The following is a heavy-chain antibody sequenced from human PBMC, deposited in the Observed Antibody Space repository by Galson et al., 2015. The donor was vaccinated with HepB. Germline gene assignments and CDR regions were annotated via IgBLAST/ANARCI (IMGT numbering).Heavy chain of an antibody. CDR2: ISGSGGST. D-gene: IGHD5-24*01. V-gene: IGHV3-23*01. Sequence: SLRLSCAASGFTFSSYAMSWVRQAPGKGLEWVSAISGSGGSTYYADSVKGRFTISRDNSKNTLYLQMNSLRAEDTAVYYCANGGFVEDGYNERRVPFDYWGQGTLVTVSS. J-gene: IGHJ4*02. CDR1: GFTFSSYA. CDR3: ANGGFVEDGYNERRVPFDY.